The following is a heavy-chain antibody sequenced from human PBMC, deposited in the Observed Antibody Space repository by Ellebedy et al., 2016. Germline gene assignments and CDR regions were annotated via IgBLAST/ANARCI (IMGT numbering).Heavy chain of an antibody. D-gene: IGHD6-25*01. V-gene: IGHV3-74*01. CDR2: LNSDGGST. J-gene: IGHJ3*02. Sequence: GGSLRLXXVASGFTFGPWWMYWFRQAPGKGLVWVSRLNSDGGSTIYADSVKGRFSISRDNAKNTVYLQMNSLRAGDTAVYFCARDRGRPDAFDIWGQGTMVTVSS. CDR3: ARDRGRPDAFDI. CDR1: GFTFGPWW.